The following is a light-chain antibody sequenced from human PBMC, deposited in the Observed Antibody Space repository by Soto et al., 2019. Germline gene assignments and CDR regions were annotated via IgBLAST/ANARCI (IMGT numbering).Light chain of an antibody. J-gene: IGKJ1*01. CDR2: GAS. V-gene: IGKV3-20*01. CDR3: KKYCSSPGT. CDR1: QSVSSSY. Sequence: EIVLTQSPGTLSLSPGERATLSCRASQSVSSSYLAWYQQKPGQAPRLLIYGASSRATGIPDRCSGSGSGKDFTLTITRLEPEYFAGYYCKKYCSSPGTFGQGTKVEIK.